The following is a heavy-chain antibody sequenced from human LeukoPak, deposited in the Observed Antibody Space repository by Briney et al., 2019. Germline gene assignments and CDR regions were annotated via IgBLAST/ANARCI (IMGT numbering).Heavy chain of an antibody. Sequence: SETLSLTCTVSGGSISGYYWSWIRQPPGKGLEWIGEINHSGSTNYNPSLKSRVTISVDTSKNQFSLKLSSVTAADTAVYYCASRPISSSWSAKYFQHWGQGTLVTVSS. CDR2: INHSGST. CDR3: ASRPISSSWSAKYFQH. D-gene: IGHD6-13*01. CDR1: GGSISGYY. J-gene: IGHJ1*01. V-gene: IGHV4-34*01.